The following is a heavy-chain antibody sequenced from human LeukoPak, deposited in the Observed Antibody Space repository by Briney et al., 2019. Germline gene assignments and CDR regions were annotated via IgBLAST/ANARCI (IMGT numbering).Heavy chain of an antibody. CDR3: ANTNYCGGDCYFLDWWEIDP. V-gene: IGHV3-23*01. CDR1: GFTFSSYG. CDR2: ISGSGGST. D-gene: IGHD2-21*02. Sequence: GGSLRLSCAASGFTFSSYGMSWVRQAPGKGLEWVSAISGSGGSTYYADSVKGRFTISRDNSKNTLYLQMNTLRAADTAVYYCANTNYCGGDCYFLDWWEIDPWGQGTPVTVSS. J-gene: IGHJ5*02.